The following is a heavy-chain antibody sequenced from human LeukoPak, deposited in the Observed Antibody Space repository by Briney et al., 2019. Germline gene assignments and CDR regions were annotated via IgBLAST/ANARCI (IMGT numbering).Heavy chain of an antibody. CDR2: IIPILGIA. V-gene: IGHV1-69*04. J-gene: IGHJ4*02. Sequence: ASVKVSCKASGGTFSSYAISWVRQAPGQGLEWMGRIIPILGIANYAQKFQGRVTITADKSTSTAYMELSCLRSEDTAVYYCARDLTIFGVVSEVDDYWGQGTLVTVSS. CDR1: GGTFSSYA. D-gene: IGHD3-3*01. CDR3: ARDLTIFGVVSEVDDY.